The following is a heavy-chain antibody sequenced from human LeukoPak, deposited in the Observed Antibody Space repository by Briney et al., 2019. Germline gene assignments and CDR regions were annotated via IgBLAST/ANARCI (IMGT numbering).Heavy chain of an antibody. D-gene: IGHD1-26*01. Sequence: GGSLRLSCAASGFTFSDYYMSWIRQAPGKGLEWVSYISSSGSTIYYADSVKGRFTISRDNAKNSLYLQMNSLRAEDTAVYYCAREVLVGATYYFDYWGQGTLVTVSS. CDR1: GFTFSDYY. CDR2: ISSSGSTI. V-gene: IGHV3-11*04. J-gene: IGHJ4*02. CDR3: AREVLVGATYYFDY.